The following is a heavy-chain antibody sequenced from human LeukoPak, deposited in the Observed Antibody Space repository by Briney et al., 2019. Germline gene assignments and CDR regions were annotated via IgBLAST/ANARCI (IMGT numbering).Heavy chain of an antibody. CDR1: GGSISSYY. CDR2: IYYSGSP. Sequence: PSETLSLTCTVSGGSISSYYWSWIRQPPGKGLEWIGYIYYSGSPNYNPPLQSRVTISVDMYKDQFSLKLSSVTAADTAVYYCARVAYYYGTGSYYNPAHFDYWGQGTLVTVSS. J-gene: IGHJ4*02. CDR3: ARVAYYYGTGSYYNPAHFDY. D-gene: IGHD3-10*01. V-gene: IGHV4-59*01.